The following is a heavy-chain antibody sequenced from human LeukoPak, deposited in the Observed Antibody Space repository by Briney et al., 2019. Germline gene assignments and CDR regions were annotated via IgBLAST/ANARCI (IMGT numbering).Heavy chain of an antibody. CDR3: AKDRQWLVFGAFDI. V-gene: IGHV3-23*01. CDR1: GFTFGTYA. CDR2: IYGSGAGI. J-gene: IGHJ3*02. D-gene: IGHD6-19*01. Sequence: PGGSLRLSCVGFGFTFGTYAVNWVRQAPGKGLEWLAGIYGSGAGIYYADSVKGRFTISRDNSKNTLYLQMNSLRAEDTAIYYCAKDRQWLVFGAFDIWGQGTMVTVSS.